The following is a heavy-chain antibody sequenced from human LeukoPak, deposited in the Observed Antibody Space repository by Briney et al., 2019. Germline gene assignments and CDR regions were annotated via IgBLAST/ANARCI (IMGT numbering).Heavy chain of an antibody. D-gene: IGHD3-10*01. CDR2: IWSDGSNK. J-gene: IGHJ4*02. CDR3: VRASGSFDY. Sequence: GGSLRLSCAASGFTFSDYGIHWVRRAPGKGLEWVAVIWSDGSNKYYADSVKGRFTISRDNSRKTLDLQMNSLRVEDTAVYYCVRASGSFDYWGQGTLVTVSS. V-gene: IGHV3-33*01. CDR1: GFTFSDYG.